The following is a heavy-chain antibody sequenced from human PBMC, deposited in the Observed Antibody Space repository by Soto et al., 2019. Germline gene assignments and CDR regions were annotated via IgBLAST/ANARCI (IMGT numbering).Heavy chain of an antibody. D-gene: IGHD3-22*01. CDR2: IYSSGST. CDR3: ARSGDSSGYYYGFDY. J-gene: IGHJ4*01. V-gene: IGHV4-59*01. CDR1: GGSINSYY. Sequence: SETLSLTCTVSGGSINSYYWSWIRQPPGKGLEWIGHIYSSGSTNYNPSLRSRVTISVDTSKNQFSLKLSSVTAADTAVYYCARSGDSSGYYYGFDYWGHGTLLTVSS.